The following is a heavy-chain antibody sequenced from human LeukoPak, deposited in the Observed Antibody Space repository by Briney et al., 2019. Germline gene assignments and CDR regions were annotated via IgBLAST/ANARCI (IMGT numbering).Heavy chain of an antibody. CDR2: IKYDGTT. CDR1: GASFSGYF. CDR3: ARAQDYYGDYIGWFRDAFHI. Sequence: PSETLSLTCAVSGASFSGYFWNWIRQSPEKGLEWIGEIKYDGTTNYNPSLTSRVTMSIDKATNQYHLKVTSLTAADTPFYHLARAQDYYGDYIGWFRDAFHIGGKGTLVSVSP. D-gene: IGHD4-17*01. J-gene: IGHJ3*02. V-gene: IGHV4-34*10.